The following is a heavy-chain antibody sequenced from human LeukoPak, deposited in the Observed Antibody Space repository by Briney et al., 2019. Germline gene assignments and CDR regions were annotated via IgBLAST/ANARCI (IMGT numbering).Heavy chain of an antibody. CDR1: GYTFTSYA. V-gene: IGHV1-69*13. J-gene: IGHJ3*02. D-gene: IGHD3-10*01. CDR3: ARSSGSYAFDI. Sequence: ASVKVSCKASGYTFTSYAMNWVRQAPGQGLEWMGGIIPIFGTANYAQKFQGRVTITADESTSTAYMELGSLRSEDTAVYYCARSSGSYAFDIWGQGTMVTVSS. CDR2: IIPIFGTA.